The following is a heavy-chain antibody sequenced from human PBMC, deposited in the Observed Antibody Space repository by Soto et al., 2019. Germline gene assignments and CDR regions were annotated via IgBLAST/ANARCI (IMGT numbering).Heavy chain of an antibody. Sequence: GASVKVSCKASGYSFITYGISWVLQAPGQGLEWMGWISTYNGNTNYAQKLQGRITMTTDTSTTTGYMELRSLRSDDTAVYYCARDRPTSSIRARDYYYAMDVWGQGTTVTVSS. D-gene: IGHD6-6*01. CDR2: ISTYNGNT. CDR1: GYSFITYG. CDR3: ARDRPTSSIRARDYYYAMDV. J-gene: IGHJ6*02. V-gene: IGHV1-18*01.